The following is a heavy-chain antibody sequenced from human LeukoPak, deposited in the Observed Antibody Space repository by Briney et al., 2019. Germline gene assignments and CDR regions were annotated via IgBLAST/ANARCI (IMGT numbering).Heavy chain of an antibody. CDR1: GFTFSSYG. Sequence: PGGSLRLSCAASGFTFSSYGMNWVRQAPGKGLEWVAVIWYDGSNKYYGDSVKGRFTISRDNSKNTLYLQMNNLRAEDTAVYYCARGGSGSWYNDYWGQGTLVTVSS. J-gene: IGHJ4*02. V-gene: IGHV3-33*01. D-gene: IGHD6-13*01. CDR3: ARGGSGSWYNDY. CDR2: IWYDGSNK.